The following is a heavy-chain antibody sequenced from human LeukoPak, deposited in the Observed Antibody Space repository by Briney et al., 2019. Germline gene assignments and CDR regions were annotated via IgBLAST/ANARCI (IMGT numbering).Heavy chain of an antibody. Sequence: GGSLRLSCAASGFTFSSYTMNWVRQAPGKGLEWVSSISTSSSKIYYVDSVKGRFTISRDNAKNSLYLQMNSLRAEDTAVYYCARDPEYDILTGNFEYWGQGALVTVSS. J-gene: IGHJ4*02. V-gene: IGHV3-21*01. CDR2: ISTSSSKI. CDR1: GFTFSSYT. CDR3: ARDPEYDILTGNFEY. D-gene: IGHD3-9*01.